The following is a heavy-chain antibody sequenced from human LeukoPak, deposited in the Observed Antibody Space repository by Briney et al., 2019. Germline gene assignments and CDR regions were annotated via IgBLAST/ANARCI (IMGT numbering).Heavy chain of an antibody. CDR3: AKDYDFWSGYLS. Sequence: GGSVRLSCAASGFTFSSYAMSWVRQAPGKGLEGVSAISGSGGSTYYADSVKGRFTISRDNSKNTLYLQMNSLRAEDTAVYYCAKDYDFWSGYLSWGQGTLVTVSS. CDR1: GFTFSSYA. J-gene: IGHJ5*02. V-gene: IGHV3-23*01. D-gene: IGHD3-3*01. CDR2: ISGSGGST.